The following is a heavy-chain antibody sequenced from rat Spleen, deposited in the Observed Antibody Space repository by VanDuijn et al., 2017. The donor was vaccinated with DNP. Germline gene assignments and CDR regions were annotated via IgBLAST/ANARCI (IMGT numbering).Heavy chain of an antibody. CDR3: ARDGQWDYLDY. J-gene: IGHJ2*01. D-gene: IGHD1-1*01. V-gene: IGHV2-30*01. Sequence: QVQLKESGPGLVQPSQTLSLACTVSGFSLTNHHVHWVRQPSGKGLEWMGVVWIGGTTHINSIFKSRLSISRDTSKSQVFLKVNSLQVEDTATYYCARDGQWDYLDYWGQGVMVTVSS. CDR1: GFSLTNHH. CDR2: VWIGGTT.